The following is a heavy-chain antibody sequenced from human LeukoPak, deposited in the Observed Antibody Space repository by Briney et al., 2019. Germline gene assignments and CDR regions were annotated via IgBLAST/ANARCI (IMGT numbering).Heavy chain of an antibody. V-gene: IGHV3-48*03. Sequence: PGGSLRLSCAASGFTFSSYEMNWVRQAPGKGLEWVSYISSSGSTIYYADSVKGRFTISRDNAKNSLYLQMNSLRAEDTAVYYCARDGSYSSSSYWGQGTLVTVSS. CDR3: ARDGSYSSSSY. CDR2: ISSSGSTI. D-gene: IGHD6-6*01. J-gene: IGHJ4*02. CDR1: GFTFSSYE.